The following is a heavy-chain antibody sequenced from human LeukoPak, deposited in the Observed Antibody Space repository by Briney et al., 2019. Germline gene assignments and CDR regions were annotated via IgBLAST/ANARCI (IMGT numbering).Heavy chain of an antibody. D-gene: IGHD5-12*01. J-gene: IGHJ4*02. CDR2: INHSGST. CDR1: GGSFSGYY. V-gene: IGHV4-34*01. CDR3: ARGGYAKPLDHFDY. Sequence: SETLSLTCAVYGGSFSGYYWNWIRQPPGKGLEWIGEINHSGSTNYNPSLKSRVTMSVDTSKNQFSLKLSSLTAADTAVYFCARGGYAKPLDHFDYWGQGTLVTVPS.